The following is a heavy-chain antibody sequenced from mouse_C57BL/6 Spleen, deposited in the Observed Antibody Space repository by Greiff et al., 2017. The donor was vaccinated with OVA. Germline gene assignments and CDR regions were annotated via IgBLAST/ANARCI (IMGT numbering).Heavy chain of an antibody. D-gene: IGHD2-12*01. Sequence: VQLQQSGPELVKPGASVKISCKASGYTFTDYYMNWVKQSHGKSLEWIGDINPNNGGTSYNQKFKGKATLTVDKSSSTAYMELRSLTSEDSAVYYCARWVHSYPFDYWGQGTTLTVSS. CDR2: INPNNGGT. V-gene: IGHV1-26*01. J-gene: IGHJ2*01. CDR3: ARWVHSYPFDY. CDR1: GYTFTDYY.